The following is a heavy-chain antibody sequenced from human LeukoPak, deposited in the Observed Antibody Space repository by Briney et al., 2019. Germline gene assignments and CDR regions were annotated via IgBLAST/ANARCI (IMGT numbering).Heavy chain of an antibody. D-gene: IGHD7-27*01. V-gene: IGHV3-30*02. Sequence: PGGSLRLSCAASGFMFRDRGMHWVRQAPGKGLEWVSFIWNDGRSEHYADSVQGRFSVSRDNSDNTLYLHMTNLRPDDTAVYYCAKDPGATAWGYYMDVWGTGTTVTVSS. CDR3: AKDPGATAWGYYMDV. J-gene: IGHJ6*03. CDR1: GFMFRDRG. CDR2: IWNDGRSE.